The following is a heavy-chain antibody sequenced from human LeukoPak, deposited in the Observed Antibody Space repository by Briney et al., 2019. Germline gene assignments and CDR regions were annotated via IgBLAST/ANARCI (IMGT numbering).Heavy chain of an antibody. CDR1: GFTVSSNY. CDR3: ARGRGNYYGSGKYYFDY. V-gene: IGHV3-66*01. J-gene: IGHJ4*02. D-gene: IGHD3-10*01. Sequence: GGSLRLSCAASGFTVSSNYMSWVRQAPGKGLEWVSVIYSGGSTYYADSVKGRFTISRDNSKNTLYLQMNSLRAEDTAVYYCARGRGNYYGSGKYYFDYWGQGTLVTVSS. CDR2: IYSGGST.